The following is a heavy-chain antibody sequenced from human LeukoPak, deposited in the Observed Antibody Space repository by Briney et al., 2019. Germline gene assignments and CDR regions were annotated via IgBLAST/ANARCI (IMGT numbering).Heavy chain of an antibody. CDR1: GFTFSSNG. D-gene: IGHD2-2*02. CDR2: IWYDGSKK. CDR3: ARRLGYCSSTSCYTGYYYYYMDV. J-gene: IGHJ6*03. Sequence: PGGSLRLSCAASGFTFSSNGMQWVRQAPGKGLEWVALIWYDGSKKYYADSVKGRFTISRDNAKNTLYLQMNSLRAEDTAVYYCARRLGYCSSTSCYTGYYYYYMDVWGKGTTVTVSS. V-gene: IGHV3-33*01.